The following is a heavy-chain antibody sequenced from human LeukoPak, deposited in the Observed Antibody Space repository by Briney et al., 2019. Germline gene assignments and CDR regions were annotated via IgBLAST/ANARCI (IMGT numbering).Heavy chain of an antibody. CDR1: GFTFDDYA. CDR3: AKDITIFGVATVPDAFDI. Sequence: GGSLRLSCAASGFTFDDYAMHWVRQAPGKGLEWVSGISWNSGSIGYADSVKGRFTISRDNAKNSLYLQMNSLRAEDMALYYCAKDITIFGVATVPDAFDIWGHGTMVTVSS. CDR2: ISWNSGSI. V-gene: IGHV3-9*03. D-gene: IGHD3-3*01. J-gene: IGHJ3*02.